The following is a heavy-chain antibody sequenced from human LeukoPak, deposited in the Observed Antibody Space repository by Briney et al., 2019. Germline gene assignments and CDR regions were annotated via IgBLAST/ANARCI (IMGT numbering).Heavy chain of an antibody. CDR2: INHSGST. CDR1: GGSFSGYY. J-gene: IGHJ5*02. V-gene: IGHV4-34*01. Sequence: SETLSLTCAVYGGSFSGYYWSWLRQPPGKGLEWIGEINHSGSTNYSPSLESRVTISVDTSKNQFSLKLSSVTAADTAVYYCARVVSYNWFDPWGQGTLVTVSS. CDR3: ARVVSYNWFDP. D-gene: IGHD3-16*02.